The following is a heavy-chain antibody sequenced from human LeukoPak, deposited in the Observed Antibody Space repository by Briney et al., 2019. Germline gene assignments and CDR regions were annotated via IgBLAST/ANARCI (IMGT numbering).Heavy chain of an antibody. J-gene: IGHJ4*02. CDR3: ARVQLSNNYFDY. V-gene: IGHV4-59*01. Sequence: PSETLSLTCTVSGDSISRYYWSWIRQPPGKGLEWIGYIYYSVSTSYNPSLKSRVTISADTSKNQFSLRLSSVTAADTAVHYCARVQLSNNYFDYWGQGTLVTASS. D-gene: IGHD3-16*02. CDR2: IYYSVST. CDR1: GDSISRYY.